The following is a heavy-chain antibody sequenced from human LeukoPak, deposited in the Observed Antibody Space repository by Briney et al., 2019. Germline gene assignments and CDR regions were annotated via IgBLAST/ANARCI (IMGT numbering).Heavy chain of an antibody. Sequence: PGGSLRLSCAASGFTFTTYWMSWVRQAPGKGLEGVANIRQDESEKYYVDSVKGRFTISRDNTKKSLYLQMNSLRAEDTAVYYCARSLGCSSSSCYMDYWGQGTLVTVSS. J-gene: IGHJ4*02. CDR3: ARSLGCSSSSCYMDY. V-gene: IGHV3-7*01. CDR2: IRQDESEK. D-gene: IGHD2-2*02. CDR1: GFTFTTYW.